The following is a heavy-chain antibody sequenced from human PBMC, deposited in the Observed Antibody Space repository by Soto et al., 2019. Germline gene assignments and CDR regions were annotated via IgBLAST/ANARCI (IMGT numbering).Heavy chain of an antibody. Sequence: PGGSLRLSCAASGFSVTDYTIYWVRQAPCKGLEWVAIISDDGRNDYYADSVRGRFTISRDNSRNTLHLQMTSLRDDDTALYYCARERVLGFCSGGSCGILDSCGRGDPVTVSS. J-gene: IGHJ4*02. CDR3: ARERVLGFCSGGSCGILDS. V-gene: IGHV3-30*01. CDR1: GFSVTDYT. CDR2: ISDDGRND. D-gene: IGHD2-15*01.